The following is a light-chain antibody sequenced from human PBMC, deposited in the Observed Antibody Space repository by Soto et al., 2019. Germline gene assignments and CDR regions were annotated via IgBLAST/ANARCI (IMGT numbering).Light chain of an antibody. CDR3: QHRTDCPPICT. J-gene: IGKJ2*02. V-gene: IGKV3-11*01. Sequence: EIVLTQSPPTLALSPGERATLSCRASQSVATFLAWYQQRPGQAPRLLIYDASHRATGIPARFRGSGSGTDFTLTISSLEPEAFAFYFCQHRTDCPPICTFGQGTKVEIK. CDR1: QSVATF. CDR2: DAS.